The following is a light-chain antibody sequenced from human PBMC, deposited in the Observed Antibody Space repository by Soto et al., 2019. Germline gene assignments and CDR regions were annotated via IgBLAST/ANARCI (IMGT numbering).Light chain of an antibody. Sequence: QSVLTQPPSLSGAPGQRVTISCTGSSYNIGAGHDVHWYQHLPGPTPNLLIYGNGNRPSGVPDRFSGSKSGPAASLAITGLHAEAEADDYCQSYDSSRSGSEVFGTGTQLTVL. CDR2: GNG. CDR3: QSYDSSRSGSEV. V-gene: IGLV1-40*01. CDR1: SYNIGAGHD. J-gene: IGLJ1*01.